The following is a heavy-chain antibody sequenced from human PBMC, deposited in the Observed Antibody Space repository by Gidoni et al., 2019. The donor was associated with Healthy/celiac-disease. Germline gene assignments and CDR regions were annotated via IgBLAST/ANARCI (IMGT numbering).Heavy chain of an antibody. D-gene: IGHD3-22*01. Sequence: EVQLLESGGGLVQPGGSLRLSCAAAGCTFRSYAMSWVRQAPGKGLEWVSAISGSGGSTYYADSVKGRFTISRDNSKNTLYLQMNSLRAEDTAVYYCASCWHYDSSGYYYFNWFDPWGQGTLVTVSS. CDR2: ISGSGGST. V-gene: IGHV3-23*01. CDR1: GCTFRSYA. CDR3: ASCWHYDSSGYYYFNWFDP. J-gene: IGHJ5*02.